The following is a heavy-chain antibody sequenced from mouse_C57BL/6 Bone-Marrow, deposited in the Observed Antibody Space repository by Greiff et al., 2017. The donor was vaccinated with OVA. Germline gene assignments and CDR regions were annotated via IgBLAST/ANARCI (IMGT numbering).Heavy chain of an antibody. Sequence: EVQLVESGGGLVQPTGSLKLSCAASGFSFNTYAMNWVRQAPGKGLEWVARIRSKSNNYATYYADSVKDRFTISRDDSESMLYLQMNNLKTEDTAMYYCVLGFNWFAYWGQGTLVTVSA. CDR3: VLGFNWFAY. D-gene: IGHD3-3*01. CDR2: IRSKSNNYAT. V-gene: IGHV10-1*01. CDR1: GFSFNTYA. J-gene: IGHJ3*01.